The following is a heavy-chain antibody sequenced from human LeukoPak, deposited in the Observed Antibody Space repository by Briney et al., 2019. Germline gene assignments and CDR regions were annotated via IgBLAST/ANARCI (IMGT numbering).Heavy chain of an antibody. J-gene: IGHJ4*02. V-gene: IGHV3-48*03. CDR2: ISSSGSTI. D-gene: IGHD7-27*01. CDR1: GFTFSSYE. CDR3: AKGDVSVTREFDY. Sequence: GGSLRLSCAASGFTFSSYEMNWVRQAPGKGLEWVSYISSSGSTIYYADSVKGRFTISRDNAKNSLYLQMNSLRAEDTAVYYCAKGDVSVTREFDYWGQGTLVTVSS.